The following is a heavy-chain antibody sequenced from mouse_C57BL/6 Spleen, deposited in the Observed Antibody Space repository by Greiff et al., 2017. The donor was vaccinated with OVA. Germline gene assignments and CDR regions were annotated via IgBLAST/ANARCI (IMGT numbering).Heavy chain of an antibody. V-gene: IGHV1-47*01. J-gene: IGHJ2*01. D-gene: IGHD2-5*01. Sequence: QVQLQQSGAELVKPGASVKMSCKASGYTFTTYPIGWLKQTHGKSLEWIGNFHPYNNDTKYTEKFKGNATLTVEKSSSTVYLELSRLTSDDSYVDYWAGDSTGYFDHWGQGTTLTVSS. CDR1: GYTFTTYP. CDR2: FHPYNNDT. CDR3: AGDSTGYFDH.